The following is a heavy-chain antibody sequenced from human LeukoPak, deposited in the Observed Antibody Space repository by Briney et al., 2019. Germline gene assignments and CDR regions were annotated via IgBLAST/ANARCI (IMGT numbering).Heavy chain of an antibody. D-gene: IGHD3-22*01. J-gene: IGHJ4*02. CDR1: GFIFSRYW. CDR3: VRDFGESSGYYFDY. Sequence: PGGSLRLSCAASGFIFSRYWMHWVRQAPGKGLVWVSRINGDGSTLSYADSVKGRFTISRDNAKNTLYLQVNSLRAEDTAVYYCVRDFGESSGYYFDYWGQGTLVTVSS. CDR2: INGDGSTL. V-gene: IGHV3-74*01.